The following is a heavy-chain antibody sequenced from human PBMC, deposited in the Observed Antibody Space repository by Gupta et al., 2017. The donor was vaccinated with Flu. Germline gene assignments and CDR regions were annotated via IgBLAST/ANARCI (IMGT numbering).Heavy chain of an antibody. J-gene: IGHJ4*02. CDR1: GFTFDDYT. D-gene: IGHD6-19*01. CDR2: ISWDGGST. V-gene: IGHV3-43*01. CDR3: AKARSGSDPFDY. Sequence: EVQLVESGGVVVQPGGSLRLSCSASGFTFDDYTMHWVRQAPGKGLEWVSLISWDGGSTYYADSVKGRFTISRDNSKNSLYLQMNSLRTEDTALYYCAKARSGSDPFDYWGQGTLVTVSS.